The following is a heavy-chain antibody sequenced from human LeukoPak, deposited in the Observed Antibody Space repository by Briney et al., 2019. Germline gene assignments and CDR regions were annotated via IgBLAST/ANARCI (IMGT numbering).Heavy chain of an antibody. J-gene: IGHJ4*02. V-gene: IGHV3-21*04. CDR1: GFTFSTYS. D-gene: IGHD1-26*01. Sequence: GGSLRLSCAASGFTFSTYSMNWVRQAPGKGLEWVSSISSSSSSYIYYADSVKGRFTSSRDNSKNTLYLQMNSLRVEDTAVYYCAKRGSEVGETVAPGDYWGQGTLVTVSS. CDR3: AKRGSEVGETVAPGDY. CDR2: ISSSSSSYI.